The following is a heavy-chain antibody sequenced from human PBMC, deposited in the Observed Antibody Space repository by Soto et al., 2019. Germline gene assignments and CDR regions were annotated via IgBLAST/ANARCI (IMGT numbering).Heavy chain of an antibody. CDR3: ARRCRSTSCPDYYYGMEV. D-gene: IGHD2-2*01. CDR2: IYYSGST. J-gene: IGHJ6*02. V-gene: IGHV4-31*03. Sequence: LSLTCNVSGGSISSGGYYWSWIRQHPGKGLEWIGYIYYSGSTYYNPSLKSRVTISVDTSKNQFSLKLSSVTAADTAVYYCARRCRSTSCPDYYYGMEVWGEGTKVTVS. CDR1: GGSISSGGYY.